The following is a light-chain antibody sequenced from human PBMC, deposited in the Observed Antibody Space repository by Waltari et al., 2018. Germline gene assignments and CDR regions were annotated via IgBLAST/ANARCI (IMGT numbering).Light chain of an antibody. V-gene: IGLV2-8*01. J-gene: IGLJ2*01. CDR3: SSAAGSNNLV. CDR2: EVS. Sequence: QSALTQPPSASGSPGQSVTISCTGTSSAVGGYHYVSWYQQHPGKAPKLMIYEVSKRPSGVPDRFSGSKSGNTASLTVSGLQAEDEADYYCSSAAGSNNLVFGGGTKLTVL. CDR1: SSAVGGYHY.